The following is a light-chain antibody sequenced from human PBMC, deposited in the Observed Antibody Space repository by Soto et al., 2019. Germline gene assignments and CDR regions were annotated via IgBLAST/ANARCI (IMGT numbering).Light chain of an antibody. CDR2: DVS. CDR3: SSYISSSTYV. CDR1: SSDIGRYNY. Sequence: QSVLTQPASVSGSPGQSITISCIGTSSDIGRYNYVSWYQQYPGKAPKFMIYDVSNRPSGVSNRFSGSKSGNTASLTISGLQAEDEADYYCSSYISSSTYVFGTGTKVNV. V-gene: IGLV2-14*01. J-gene: IGLJ1*01.